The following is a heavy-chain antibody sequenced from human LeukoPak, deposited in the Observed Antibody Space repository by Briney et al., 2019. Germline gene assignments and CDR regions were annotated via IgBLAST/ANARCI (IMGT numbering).Heavy chain of an antibody. CDR3: AREGCSGGSCYHNWFDP. Sequence: GGSLRLSCAASGLTFSSYWMSWVRQAPGKGLEWVANINQDGSEKYYVDSVRGRFTISRDNAKNSLYLQMNSLRAEDTAVYYCAREGCSGGSCYHNWFDPWGQGTLVTVSS. CDR1: GLTFSSYW. V-gene: IGHV3-7*01. CDR2: INQDGSEK. J-gene: IGHJ5*02. D-gene: IGHD2-15*01.